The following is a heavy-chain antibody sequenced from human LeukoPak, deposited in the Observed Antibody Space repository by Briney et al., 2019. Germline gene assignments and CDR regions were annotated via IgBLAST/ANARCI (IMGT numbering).Heavy chain of an antibody. Sequence: PGGSLRLSCAASGFTFSGSGMHWVRQAPGKGLEWVAVIWYDGSDKYYADSVKGRFTISRDNSKNTLYLLMNSLRVDDTAMYYCARDRAATGYWYFDLWGRGTLVTVS. CDR2: IWYDGSDK. J-gene: IGHJ2*01. CDR1: GFTFSGSG. V-gene: IGHV3-33*01. D-gene: IGHD6-13*01. CDR3: ARDRAATGYWYFDL.